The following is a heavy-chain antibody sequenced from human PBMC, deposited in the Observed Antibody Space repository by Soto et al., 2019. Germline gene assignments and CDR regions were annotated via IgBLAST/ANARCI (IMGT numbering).Heavy chain of an antibody. CDR2: ISAYNGNT. V-gene: IGHV1-18*03. D-gene: IGHD3-3*01. Sequence: ASVKVSCKASGYTFTSYGISWVRQAPGQGLEWMGWISAYNGNTNYAQKLQGRVTMTTDTSTSTAYMELRSLRSDDMAVYYCARGRYLEWLLYAGFDYWGQGTLVTVSS. J-gene: IGHJ4*02. CDR3: ARGRYLEWLLYAGFDY. CDR1: GYTFTSYG.